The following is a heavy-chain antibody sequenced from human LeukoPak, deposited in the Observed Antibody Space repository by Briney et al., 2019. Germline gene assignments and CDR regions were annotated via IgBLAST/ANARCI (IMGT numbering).Heavy chain of an antibody. D-gene: IGHD6-13*01. J-gene: IGHJ4*02. CDR2: ISSSSSTI. CDR1: GFTFSSYA. Sequence: GGSLRLSCAASGFTFSSYAMNWVRQAPGKGLEWVSYISSSSSTIYYADSMKGRFIISRDNAKNSLYLQMNSLGAEDTALYYCARVLGMYSSSWPSDYWGQGTLVTVSS. V-gene: IGHV3-48*04. CDR3: ARVLGMYSSSWPSDY.